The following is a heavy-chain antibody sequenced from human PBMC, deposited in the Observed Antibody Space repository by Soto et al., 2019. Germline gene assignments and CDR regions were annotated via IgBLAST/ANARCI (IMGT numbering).Heavy chain of an antibody. CDR1: GGTFSSYA. J-gene: IGHJ6*02. CDR3: ARGQDSLLWFGESNYGMDV. Sequence: SVKVSCKASGGTFSSYAISWVRQAPGQGLEWMGGIIPIFGTANYAQKFQGRVTITADESTSTAYMELSSLRSEDTAVYYCARGQDSLLWFGESNYGMDVWGQGTTVTSP. CDR2: IIPIFGTA. V-gene: IGHV1-69*13. D-gene: IGHD3-10*01.